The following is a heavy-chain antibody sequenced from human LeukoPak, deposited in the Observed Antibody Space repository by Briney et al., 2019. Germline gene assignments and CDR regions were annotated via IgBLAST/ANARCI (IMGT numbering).Heavy chain of an antibody. J-gene: IGHJ4*02. V-gene: IGHV4-59*08. CDR1: GGSISSYY. CDR3: ARLGIGVVPSAMLGDYYFDY. Sequence: ETLPHTRTVSGGSISSYYWSWIRQPPGKGLEWIGYIYYSGSTNYNPSLKSRVTISVDRSKNQFSLKLTTVTAADTAVYYCARLGIGVVPSAMLGDYYFDYWGQGTLVTVSS. CDR2: IYYSGST. D-gene: IGHD2-2*01.